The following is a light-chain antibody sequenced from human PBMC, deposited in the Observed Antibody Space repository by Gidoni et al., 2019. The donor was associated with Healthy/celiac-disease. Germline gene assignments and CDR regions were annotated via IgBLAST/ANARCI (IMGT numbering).Light chain of an antibody. CDR2: GAS. CDR1: QSVSSSY. Sequence: VLTQSPGTLSLSPGERATLSCRASQSVSSSYLAWYQQKPGQAPRLLIYGASSRATGIPDRFSGSGSGTDFTLTISRLEPEDFAVYYCQQYGSSPSCSFGQGTKLEIK. J-gene: IGKJ2*04. V-gene: IGKV3-20*01. CDR3: QQYGSSPSCS.